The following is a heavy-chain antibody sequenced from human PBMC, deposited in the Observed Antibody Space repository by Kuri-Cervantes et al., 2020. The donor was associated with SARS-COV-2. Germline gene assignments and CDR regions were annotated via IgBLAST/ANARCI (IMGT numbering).Heavy chain of an antibody. D-gene: IGHD6-25*01. CDR2: IHFDETRT. CDR1: GFTFSSYG. CDR3: ARDVGAAWPWNWFDP. J-gene: IGHJ5*02. Sequence: GGSLRLSCAVSGFTFSSYGVHWVRQAPGKGLEWVALIHFDETRTFYRDSVRGRFTVSSDNSKNTVYLQMKRLGPEDTAVYYCARDVGAAWPWNWFDPWGQGTLVTVSS. V-gene: IGHV3-30*19.